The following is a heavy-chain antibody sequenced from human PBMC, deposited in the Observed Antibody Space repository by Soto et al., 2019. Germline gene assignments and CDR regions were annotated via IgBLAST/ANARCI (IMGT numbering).Heavy chain of an antibody. V-gene: IGHV1-69*13. CDR2: IIPIFGTA. CDR3: ARPGQAGIAAAGTGYYYGMDV. D-gene: IGHD6-13*01. CDR1: GGTFSSYA. J-gene: IGHJ6*02. Sequence: SVKVSCKASGGTFSSYAISWVRQAPGQGLEWMGGIIPIFGTANYAQKFQGRVTITADESTSTAYMELSSLRSEDTAVYYCARPGQAGIAAAGTGYYYGMDVWGQGTTVTV.